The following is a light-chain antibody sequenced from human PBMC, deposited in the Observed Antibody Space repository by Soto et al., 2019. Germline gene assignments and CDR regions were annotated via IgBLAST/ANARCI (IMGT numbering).Light chain of an antibody. V-gene: IGKV3-20*01. Sequence: EMVLTQSPGTVSLSPRERGTLSCRASQSINNNYLAWYQQKPGQAPRVFIYGASTRATGIPDRFSGSGSGTDFTLTISRLEPEDFAVYYCQQQGRSWITFGQGTRLEI. CDR3: QQQGRSWIT. CDR2: GAS. J-gene: IGKJ5*01. CDR1: QSINNNY.